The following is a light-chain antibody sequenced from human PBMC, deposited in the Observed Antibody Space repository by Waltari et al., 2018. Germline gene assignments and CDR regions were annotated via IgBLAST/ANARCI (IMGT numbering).Light chain of an antibody. Sequence: QSVLTQPPSVSGAPGQRVTISCTESSSNIGQHYDVHWYRQLPGTAPKLLIYGNKNRPSGGPDRFSASRSGTSASLAITGLQAGDEADYYCQSYDSGLSGWVFGGGTQLTVL. J-gene: IGLJ3*02. CDR1: SSNIGQHYD. CDR2: GNK. V-gene: IGLV1-40*01. CDR3: QSYDSGLSGWV.